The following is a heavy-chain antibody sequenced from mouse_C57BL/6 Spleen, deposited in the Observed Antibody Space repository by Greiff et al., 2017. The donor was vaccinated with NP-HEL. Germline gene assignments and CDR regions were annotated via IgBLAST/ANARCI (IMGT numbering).Heavy chain of an antibody. D-gene: IGHD2-4*01. J-gene: IGHJ1*03. V-gene: IGHV1-53*01. Sequence: QVQLQQPGTELVKPGASVKLSCKASGYTFTSYWMHWVKQRPGQGLEWIGNINPSNGGTNYNEKFKSKATLTVDKSSSTAYMQLSSLTSEDSAVYYCARWAYYDYLSYWYFDVWGTGTTVTVSS. CDR3: ARWAYYDYLSYWYFDV. CDR2: INPSNGGT. CDR1: GYTFTSYW.